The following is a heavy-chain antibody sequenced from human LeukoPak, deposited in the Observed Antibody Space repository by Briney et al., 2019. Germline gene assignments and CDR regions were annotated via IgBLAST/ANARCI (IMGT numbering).Heavy chain of an antibody. CDR3: ARDGEMATIYFDY. J-gene: IGHJ4*02. V-gene: IGHV1-69*04. CDR2: IIPIVGIA. CDR1: GGTFSSYA. D-gene: IGHD5-24*01. Sequence: SVKVSCKASGGTFSSYALSWVRQAPGQGLEWMGTIIPIVGIANYAQKFQGRATITADKSTSTAYMELSSLRSEDTAVYYCARDGEMATIYFDYWGQGTLVTVSS.